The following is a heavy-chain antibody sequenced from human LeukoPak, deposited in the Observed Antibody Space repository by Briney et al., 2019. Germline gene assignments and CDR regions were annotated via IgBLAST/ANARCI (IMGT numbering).Heavy chain of an antibody. CDR1: GFTFSSYG. D-gene: IGHD6-19*01. CDR3: AKVDSSGWLSFDY. Sequence: SGGSLRLSCAASGFTFSSYGMSWVRQAPGKGLEWVSAISGSGGSTYYADSVKGRFTISRDNSKNTLYLQMNSLRAEDTAVYYCAKVDSSGWLSFDYWGQGTLVTVSS. V-gene: IGHV3-23*01. CDR2: ISGSGGST. J-gene: IGHJ4*02.